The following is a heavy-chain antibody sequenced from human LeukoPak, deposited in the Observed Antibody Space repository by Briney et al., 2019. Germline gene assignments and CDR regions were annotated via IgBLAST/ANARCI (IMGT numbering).Heavy chain of an antibody. CDR2: ISTSSGTI. D-gene: IGHD3-22*01. J-gene: IGHJ6*03. CDR3: AREDSDTSGYYMDV. CDR1: GFTFSRYD. Sequence: EGSLRLSCAASGFTFSRYDMNWVRQAPGKGLEWVSYISTSSGTIYYADSVKGRFTISRDNAKNSLFLQMNNLRDEDAAVYYCAREDSDTSGYYMDVWGKGTRVTVSS. V-gene: IGHV3-48*02.